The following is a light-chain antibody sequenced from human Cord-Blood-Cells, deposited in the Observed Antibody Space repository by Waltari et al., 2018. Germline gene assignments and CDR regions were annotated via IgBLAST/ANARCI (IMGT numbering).Light chain of an antibody. V-gene: IGKV3-15*01. CDR1: QSVSSN. CDR2: GAS. Sequence: EIVMTQPPATLSVSPGKRATLSCRASQSVSSNLAWYQQKPGQAPRLLIYGASTRATGIPARFSGSGSGTEFTLTISSLQSEDFAVYYCQQYNNWPPTWTFGQGTKVEIK. J-gene: IGKJ1*01. CDR3: QQYNNWPPTWT.